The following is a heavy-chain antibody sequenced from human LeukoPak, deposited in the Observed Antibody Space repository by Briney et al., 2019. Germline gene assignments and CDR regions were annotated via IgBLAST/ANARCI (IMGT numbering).Heavy chain of an antibody. CDR3: ARITDRTTFGEIMHGFDI. CDR2: IYYNGRT. Sequence: SETLSLTCTVSGDSINNNNYYWGWIRQPPGKGLEWIGNIYYNGRTYYSPSLKSRGTISVDTSNNQFSLKLSSVTAADTAVYYCARITDRTTFGEIMHGFDIWGQGTPVTVSS. J-gene: IGHJ3*02. D-gene: IGHD3-3*01. V-gene: IGHV4-39*01. CDR1: GDSINNNNYY.